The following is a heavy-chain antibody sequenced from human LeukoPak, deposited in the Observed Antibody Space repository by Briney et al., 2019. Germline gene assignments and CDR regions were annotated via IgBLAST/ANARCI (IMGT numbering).Heavy chain of an antibody. CDR3: ARGRVTIFGVVTQNRPFDY. D-gene: IGHD3-3*01. Sequence: PSGTLSLTCAVSGGSISSSNWWSWVRQPPGKGLEWIGEIYHSGSTNYNPSLKSRVTISVDTSKNQFSLKLSSVTAADTAVYYCARGRVTIFGVVTQNRPFDYWGQGTLVTVSS. J-gene: IGHJ4*02. CDR1: GGSISSSNW. CDR2: IYHSGST. V-gene: IGHV4-4*02.